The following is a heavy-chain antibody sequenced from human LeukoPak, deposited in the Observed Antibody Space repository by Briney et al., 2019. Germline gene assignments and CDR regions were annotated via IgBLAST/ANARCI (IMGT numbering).Heavy chain of an antibody. CDR2: IYHSGST. CDR1: GGSISSDNW. Sequence: SETLSLTCAVSGGSISSDNWWSWVRQPPGKGLEWIGEIYHSGSTNYNPSLQSRVTISVDKSNNHFSLRLTSVTAADTAVYYCARVQLERLHYYYYYMDVWGKGTTVTVSS. V-gene: IGHV4-4*02. D-gene: IGHD1-1*01. CDR3: ARVQLERLHYYYYYMDV. J-gene: IGHJ6*03.